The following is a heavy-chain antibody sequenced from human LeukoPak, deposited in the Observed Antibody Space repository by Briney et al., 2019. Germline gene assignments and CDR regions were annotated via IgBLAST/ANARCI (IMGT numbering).Heavy chain of an antibody. CDR3: ASSLEIVVVTARIDY. J-gene: IGHJ4*02. CDR1: GGSISSSSYY. D-gene: IGHD2-21*02. Sequence: PSETLSLTCTVSGGSISSSSYYWGWIRQPLGKGLEWIGSIYYSGSTYYNPSLKSRVTISVDTSKNQFSLKLSSVTAADTAVYYCASSLEIVVVTARIDYWGQGTLVTVSS. V-gene: IGHV4-39*07. CDR2: IYYSGST.